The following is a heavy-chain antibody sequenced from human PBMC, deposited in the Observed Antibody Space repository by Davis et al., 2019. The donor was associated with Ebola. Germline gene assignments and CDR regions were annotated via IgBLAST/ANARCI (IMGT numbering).Heavy chain of an antibody. CDR1: GHTSTNYW. CDR3: ALTNIPVADPAHFDS. V-gene: IGHV5-51*01. Sequence: GESLKISCKVSGHTSTNYWIGWVRQMPGKGLEWMGIINPADPDTRYSPSFQGQVTISADRSTSTAYLQWSSLKASDTAMYYCALTNIPVADPAHFDSWGQGALVTVSP. D-gene: IGHD6-19*01. J-gene: IGHJ4*02. CDR2: INPADPDT.